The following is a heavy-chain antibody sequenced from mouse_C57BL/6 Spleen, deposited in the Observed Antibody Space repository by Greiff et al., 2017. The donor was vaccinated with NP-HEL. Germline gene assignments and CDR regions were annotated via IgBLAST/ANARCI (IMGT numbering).Heavy chain of an antibody. CDR2: IWSDGST. CDR3: ARHGSSYENWYFDV. V-gene: IGHV2-6-1*01. J-gene: IGHJ1*03. D-gene: IGHD1-1*01. Sequence: QVQLQQSGPGLVAPSQSLSITCTVSGFSLTSYGVHWVRQPPGKGLEWLVVIWSDGSTTYNSALKSRLSISKDNSKSQVFLKMNSLQTDDTAMYYCARHGSSYENWYFDVWGTGTTVTVSS. CDR1: GFSLTSYG.